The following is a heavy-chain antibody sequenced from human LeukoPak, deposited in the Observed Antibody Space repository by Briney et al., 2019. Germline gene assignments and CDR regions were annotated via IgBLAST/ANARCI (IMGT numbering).Heavy chain of an antibody. V-gene: IGHV1-8*01. D-gene: IGHD2-15*01. CDR3: ARLNAQYCSGGSCYSGDWFDP. J-gene: IGHJ5*02. CDR2: MNPNSGNT. CDR1: GYTFTSYD. Sequence: GASVKVSCKASGYTFTSYDINWVRQATGQGLEWMGWMNPNSGNTGYAQKFQGRVTMTRNTSISTAYMELSSLRSEDTAVYYCARLNAQYCSGGSCYSGDWFDPWGQGTLVTVSS.